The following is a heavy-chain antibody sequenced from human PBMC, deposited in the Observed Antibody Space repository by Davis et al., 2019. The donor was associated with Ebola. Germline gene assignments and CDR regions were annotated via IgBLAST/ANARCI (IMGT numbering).Heavy chain of an antibody. D-gene: IGHD1-14*01. CDR2: FHPYGTT. J-gene: IGHJ6*04. V-gene: IGHV4-34*01. Sequence: MPSETLSLTCAVYSGLDTVHYWSWIRQPPGKGLEWIGEFHPYGTTHYNPSFTSRATISADTSKKQFSLNLNSVTPADTAVYFCGRGLDQYKTGNVWGKGTTVTVSS. CDR3: GRGLDQYKTGNV. CDR1: SGLDTVHY.